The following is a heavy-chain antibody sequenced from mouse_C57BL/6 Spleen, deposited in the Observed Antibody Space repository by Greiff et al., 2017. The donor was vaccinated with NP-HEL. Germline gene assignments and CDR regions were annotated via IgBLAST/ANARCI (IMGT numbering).Heavy chain of an antibody. D-gene: IGHD2-3*01. Sequence: ESGPELVKPGASVKISCKASGYAFSSSWMNWVKQRPGKGLEWIGRIYPGDGDTNYNGKFKGKATLTADKSSSTAYMQLSSLTSEDSAVYFCARSGYYLFDYWGQGTTLTVSS. CDR1: GYAFSSSW. CDR2: IYPGDGDT. V-gene: IGHV1-82*01. J-gene: IGHJ2*01. CDR3: ARSGYYLFDY.